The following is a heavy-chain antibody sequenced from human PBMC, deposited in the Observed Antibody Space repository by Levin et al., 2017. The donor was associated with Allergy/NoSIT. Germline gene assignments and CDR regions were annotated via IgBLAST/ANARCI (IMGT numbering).Heavy chain of an antibody. Sequence: GSLRLSCAVYGGSFSGYYWSWIRQPPGKGLEWIGEINHSGTTNYNPSPKSRVTISVDASKNQFSLKLSSVTAAETAIYYCARTYSSPYWYFDRWSRGILVTVSS. D-gene: IGHD6-13*01. CDR1: GGSFSGYY. CDR2: INHSGTT. CDR3: ARTYSSPYWYFDR. J-gene: IGHJ2*01. V-gene: IGHV4-34*01.